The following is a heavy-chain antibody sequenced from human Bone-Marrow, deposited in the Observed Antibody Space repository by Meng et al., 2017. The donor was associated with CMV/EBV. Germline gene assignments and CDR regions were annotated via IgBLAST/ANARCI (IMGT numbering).Heavy chain of an antibody. CDR3: ARSLSGRGDYYYGMDV. V-gene: IGHV3-7*01. CDR2: IKKDGSEK. CDR1: GFTFSDFW. Sequence: GGSLRLSCAAFGFTFSDFWMNWVRLAPGKGLEWVANIKKDGSEKYYVDSVKGRFTISRDNAKNSLYLQMNSLRAGDTAVYYCARSLSGRGDYYYGMDVWGQGTTVTVSS. J-gene: IGHJ6*02.